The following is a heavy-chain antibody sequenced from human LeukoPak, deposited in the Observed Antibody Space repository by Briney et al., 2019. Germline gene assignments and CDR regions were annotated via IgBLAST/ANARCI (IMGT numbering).Heavy chain of an antibody. V-gene: IGHV3-21*01. CDR1: GFTFSSYS. Sequence: GGSLRLSCAASGFTFSSYSMNWVRQAPGKGLEWVSSISSRSSYIYYADSVKGRFTISRDNAKNSLYLQMNSLRAEDTAVYYCARARLYDFWSGYYGEGMDVWGQGTTVTVSS. J-gene: IGHJ6*02. D-gene: IGHD3-3*01. CDR2: ISSRSSYI. CDR3: ARARLYDFWSGYYGEGMDV.